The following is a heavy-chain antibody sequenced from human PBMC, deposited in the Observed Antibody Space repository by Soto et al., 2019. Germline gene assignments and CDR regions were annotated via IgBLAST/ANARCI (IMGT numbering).Heavy chain of an antibody. V-gene: IGHV4-31*03. CDR3: ARDRLNYGDYVLGWFDP. Sequence: QVQLQESGPGLVKPSQTLSLTCTVSGGSISSGGYYWSWIRQHPGKGLEWIGYIYYSGSTYYNPSLKIRVTISVDTSKNQFSRKLSSVTAADTAVYYCARDRLNYGDYVLGWFDPWGQGTLVTVSS. CDR1: GGSISSGGYY. J-gene: IGHJ5*02. CDR2: IYYSGST. D-gene: IGHD4-17*01.